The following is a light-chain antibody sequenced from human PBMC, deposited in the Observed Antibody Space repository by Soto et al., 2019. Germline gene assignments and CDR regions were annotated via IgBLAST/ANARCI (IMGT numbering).Light chain of an antibody. CDR1: QGISTS. V-gene: IGKV1-33*01. CDR2: DAS. Sequence: DIQLTQSPSFLSASVGDRVTITCRASQGISTSLNWYQQKPGRAPKLLIYDASNLETGVPSWFSGSGSGTDFTFTISSLQPEDIATYYCQHYHNLPITFGQGTRLEIK. J-gene: IGKJ5*01. CDR3: QHYHNLPIT.